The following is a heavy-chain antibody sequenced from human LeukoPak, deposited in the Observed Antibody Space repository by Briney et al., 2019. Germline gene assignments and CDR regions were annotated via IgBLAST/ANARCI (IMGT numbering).Heavy chain of an antibody. CDR2: ISGSGGST. D-gene: IGHD6-19*01. CDR3: AKDASSGWYGQSDY. CDR1: GFTFSSYA. V-gene: IGHV3-23*01. J-gene: IGHJ4*02. Sequence: GGSLRLSCAASGFTFSSYAMSWVRQAPEKGLEWVSAISGSGGSTYYADSVKGRFTISRDNSKNTLYLQMNSLRAEDTAVYYCAKDASSGWYGQSDYWGQGTLVTVSS.